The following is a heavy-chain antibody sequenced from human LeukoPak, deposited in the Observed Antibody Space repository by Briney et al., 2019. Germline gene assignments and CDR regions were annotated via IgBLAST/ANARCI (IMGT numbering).Heavy chain of an antibody. CDR1: GFTVSSNY. Sequence: GGSLRLSCAASGFTVSSNYMSWVRQAPGEGLEWVSVIYSGGSTYYADSVKGRFTLSRDNSKNTLYLQMNSLRAEDTAVYYCASRVITMIVVEDYWGQGTLVTVSS. CDR3: ASRVITMIVVEDY. D-gene: IGHD3-22*01. CDR2: IYSGGST. V-gene: IGHV3-53*01. J-gene: IGHJ4*02.